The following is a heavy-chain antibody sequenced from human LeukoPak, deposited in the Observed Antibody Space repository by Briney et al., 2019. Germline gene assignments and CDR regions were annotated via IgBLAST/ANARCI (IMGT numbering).Heavy chain of an antibody. CDR3: TTPYGSGNYY. CDR2: IKTKTDGGTT. CDR1: GFTFSNAW. Sequence: KTGGSLRLSCAASGFTFSNAWMSWVRQAPGKGLEWVGQIKTKTDGGTTESAATVKGRFTISRDDSKNTLYLQMNSLKIEDTAMYYCTTPYGSGNYYWGQGTLVTVSS. J-gene: IGHJ4*02. V-gene: IGHV3-15*01. D-gene: IGHD3-10*01.